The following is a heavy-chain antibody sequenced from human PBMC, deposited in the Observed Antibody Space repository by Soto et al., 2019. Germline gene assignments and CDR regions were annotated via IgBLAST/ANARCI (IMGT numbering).Heavy chain of an antibody. Sequence: QLHLQESGPGLVKPSETLSLTCTVSGGSISLSTNSYYWVWIRQPPGKGLEWIGSLYYRGSTYYNPSLKTRVPIPVDTPKTQFSLKSRSVTAADTAVYYCARASSTGWYAWIEPWGQGTLVTVSS. D-gene: IGHD6-19*01. CDR2: LYYRGST. CDR1: GGSISLSTNSYY. CDR3: ARASSTGWYAWIEP. J-gene: IGHJ5*02. V-gene: IGHV4-39*01.